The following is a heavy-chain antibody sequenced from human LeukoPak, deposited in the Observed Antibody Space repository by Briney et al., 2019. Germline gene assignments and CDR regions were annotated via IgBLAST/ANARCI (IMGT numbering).Heavy chain of an antibody. V-gene: IGHV4-34*01. J-gene: IGHJ4*02. CDR3: ARDPDY. Sequence: SETLSLTCAIYGGSFSGYYWSWIRRPPGKGLEWIGEINQSGSTYYNASLKSRVTISVDTSKNQFSLRLSSVTAADTAVYYCARDPDYWGQGTLVTVSS. CDR1: GGSFSGYY. CDR2: INQSGST.